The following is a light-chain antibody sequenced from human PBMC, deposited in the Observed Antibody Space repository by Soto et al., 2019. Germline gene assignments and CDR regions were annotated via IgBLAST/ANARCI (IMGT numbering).Light chain of an antibody. CDR3: NSYSTGNTFV. Sequence: QSPPTQPASVSGTPGQTSTVSCSGTSSDIGAHNFVSWYQQHPGKAPKLIIYEVINRHSGDSDRFSGSKSGNTASLTMSWLQSEDEAVYYCNSYSTGNTFVFGSVT. J-gene: IGLJ1*01. CDR1: SSDIGAHNF. V-gene: IGLV2-14*03. CDR2: EVI.